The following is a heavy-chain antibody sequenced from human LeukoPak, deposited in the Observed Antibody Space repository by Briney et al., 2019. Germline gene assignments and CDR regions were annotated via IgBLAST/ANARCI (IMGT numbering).Heavy chain of an antibody. J-gene: IGHJ4*02. V-gene: IGHV3-30*18. Sequence: GGSLRLSCAASGFTFRSYGMHWVRQAPGKGLEWLAVISYDGSNKYYADSVKGRFTISRDNSKNTLYLQMNSLRAEDTAVYYCAKALTTVTTWNYFDYWGQGTLVTVSS. CDR2: ISYDGSNK. CDR1: GFTFRSYG. CDR3: AKALTTVTTWNYFDY. D-gene: IGHD4-17*01.